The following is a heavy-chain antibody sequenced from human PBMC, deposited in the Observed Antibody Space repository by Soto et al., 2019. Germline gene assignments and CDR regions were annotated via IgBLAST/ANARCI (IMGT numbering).Heavy chain of an antibody. Sequence: SETLSLTCTVSGGSISSSSYYWGWIRQPPGKGLEWIGSIYATGSTDYNPSLKSRLTMSVDMSKKQFSLTLRSVTAADTAMYYCVRDGTKNLRDWFDPWGQGILVTVSS. D-gene: IGHD1-1*01. CDR1: GGSISSSSYY. CDR3: VRDGTKNLRDWFDP. V-gene: IGHV4-39*07. CDR2: IYATGST. J-gene: IGHJ5*02.